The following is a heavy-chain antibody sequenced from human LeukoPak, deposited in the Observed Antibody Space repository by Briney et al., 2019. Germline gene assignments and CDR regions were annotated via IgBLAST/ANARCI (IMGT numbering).Heavy chain of an antibody. V-gene: IGHV4-38-2*02. J-gene: IGHJ3*02. CDR3: ARDRSRIVVVPAAMNDAFDI. Sequence: PSETLSLTCAVSGYSIISGYYWGWIRQPPGKGLEWIGSIYHSGSTYYNPSLKSRVTISVDTSKNQFSLKLSSVTAADTAVYYCARDRSRIVVVPAAMNDAFDIWGQGTMVTVSS. CDR2: IYHSGST. D-gene: IGHD2-2*01. CDR1: GYSIISGYY.